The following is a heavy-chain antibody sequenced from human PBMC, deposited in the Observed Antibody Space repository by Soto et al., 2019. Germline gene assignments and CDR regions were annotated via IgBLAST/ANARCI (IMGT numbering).Heavy chain of an antibody. CDR2: TRNKGNSYTT. Sequence: EVQLVESGGALVQPGGSLRLSCAASGFTFSDHHMDWVRQAPGKGLEWVGRTRNKGNSYTTEYAASVKGRFTISRDESNNSLYLQMNRLKTGDTAVYYCAGVGATRAYWGQGTLVTVSS. CDR3: AGVGATRAY. CDR1: GFTFSDHH. J-gene: IGHJ4*02. D-gene: IGHD1-26*01. V-gene: IGHV3-72*01.